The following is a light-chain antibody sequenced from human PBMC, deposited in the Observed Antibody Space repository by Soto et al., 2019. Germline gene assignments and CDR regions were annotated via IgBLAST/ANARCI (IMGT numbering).Light chain of an antibody. CDR1: SGHSSYA. V-gene: IGLV4-69*01. CDR3: QTWDTAINVI. CDR2: LNSDGSH. Sequence: QPVLTQSPSASASLGASVKLTCTLSSGHSSYAIAWHQQQPEKGPRYLMKLNSDGSHSKGDGIPDRFSGSSSGAARYLTIPSLQPEDEADYYCQTWDTAINVIFGGGTKLTVL. J-gene: IGLJ2*01.